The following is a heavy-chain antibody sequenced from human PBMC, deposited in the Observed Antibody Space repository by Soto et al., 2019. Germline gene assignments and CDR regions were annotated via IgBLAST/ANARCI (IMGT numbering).Heavy chain of an antibody. CDR2: IIPIFGTA. J-gene: IGHJ6*02. CDR1: GGTFSSYA. Sequence: ASVKVSCKASGGTFSSYAISWVRQAPGQGLEWMGGIIPIFGTANYAQKFQGRVTITADESTSTAYMELSSLRSEDTAVYYCARVAKMFPDTAMARPPGNYGMDVWGQGTTVTVSS. V-gene: IGHV1-69*13. CDR3: ARVAKMFPDTAMARPPGNYGMDV. D-gene: IGHD5-18*01.